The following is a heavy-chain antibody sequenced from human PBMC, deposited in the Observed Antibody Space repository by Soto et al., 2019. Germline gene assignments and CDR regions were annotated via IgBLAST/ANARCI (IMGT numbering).Heavy chain of an antibody. J-gene: IGHJ4*02. V-gene: IGHV4-31*03. D-gene: IGHD3-16*02. Sequence: PSETLSLTCTVSGGSISNGGFYWSWIRQRPGKGLEWIGNIFYSGSTYYNPSLKSRVTISIDTSKNQFSLKLTSVTAADTSMYYCASHRRSVLGSYRPPFDYWGQGTLVTVYS. CDR1: GGSISNGGFY. CDR2: IFYSGST. CDR3: ASHRRSVLGSYRPPFDY.